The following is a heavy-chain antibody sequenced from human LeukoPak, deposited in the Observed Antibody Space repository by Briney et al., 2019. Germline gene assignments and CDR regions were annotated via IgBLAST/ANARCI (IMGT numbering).Heavy chain of an antibody. D-gene: IGHD6-19*01. CDR3: ARGSNAVAGTTYYYYMDV. V-gene: IGHV3-30*01. J-gene: IGHJ6*03. CDR1: GFTFSSYA. Sequence: GGSLRLSCAASGFTFSSYAVHWVRQAPGKGLEWVAVISYDGSNKYYADSVKGRFTISRDNSKNTLYLQMDSLRAEDTAVYYCARGSNAVAGTTYYYYMDVWGKGTTVTVSS. CDR2: ISYDGSNK.